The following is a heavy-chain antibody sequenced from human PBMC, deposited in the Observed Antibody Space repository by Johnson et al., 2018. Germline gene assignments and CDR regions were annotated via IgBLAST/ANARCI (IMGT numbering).Heavy chain of an antibody. V-gene: IGHV3-21*01. CDR1: GFTFSRYT. Sequence: VQLVESGGGLVKXGGSLRLSCAASGFTFSRYTLNWVRQAPGKGLEWVSSISSNSAYIYYEDSVKGRFTIPRDNAKNSLYLQMNSLRAEDTAVYYCARDWEEMATITRYFQHWGQGTLVTVSS. CDR2: ISSNSAYI. D-gene: IGHD5-24*01. CDR3: ARDWEEMATITRYFQH. J-gene: IGHJ1*01.